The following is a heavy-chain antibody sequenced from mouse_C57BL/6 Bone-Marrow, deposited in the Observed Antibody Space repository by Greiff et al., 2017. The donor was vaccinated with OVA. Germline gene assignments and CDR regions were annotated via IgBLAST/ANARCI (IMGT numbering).Heavy chain of an antibody. D-gene: IGHD1-1*01. V-gene: IGHV1-4*01. CDR3: ARDYYGRNFDV. Sequence: LEESGAELARPGASVKMSCKASGYTFTSYTMHWVKQRPGQGLEWIGYINPSSGYTKYNQKSKDKATLTADKSSSTAYMQLSSLTSEDSAVYYCARDYYGRNFDVWGTGTTVTVSS. J-gene: IGHJ1*03. CDR2: INPSSGYT. CDR1: GYTFTSYT.